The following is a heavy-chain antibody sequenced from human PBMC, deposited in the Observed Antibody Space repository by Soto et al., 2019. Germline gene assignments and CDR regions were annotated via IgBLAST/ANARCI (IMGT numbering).Heavy chain of an antibody. V-gene: IGHV5-10-1*01. CDR1: ASSFTNYW. Sequence: LNSSCKGSASSFTNYWISGVRQMPGKGREWMGNSCPVDSYANYSPSVKTHLTSSVDTSISTAYLPWSSPKASETAMYFCARIESIARNWFDPWGQGTLVTVSS. J-gene: IGHJ5*02. CDR2: SCPVDSYA. CDR3: ARIESIARNWFDP. D-gene: IGHD6-13*01.